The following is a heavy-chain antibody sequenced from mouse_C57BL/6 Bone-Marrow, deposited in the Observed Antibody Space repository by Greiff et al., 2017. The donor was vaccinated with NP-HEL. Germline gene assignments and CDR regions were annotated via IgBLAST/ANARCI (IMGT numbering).Heavy chain of an antibody. CDR2: IDPNSGGT. Sequence: QVQLQQSGAELVKPGASVKLSCKASGYTFTSYWMHWVKQRPGRGLVWIGRIDPNSGGTKYNEKFKSKATLTVDKPSSTAYMQLSSLTSEDSAVYYCARETTVVDWYFDVWGTGTTVTVSS. CDR3: ARETTVVDWYFDV. CDR1: GYTFTSYW. D-gene: IGHD1-1*01. V-gene: IGHV1-72*01. J-gene: IGHJ1*03.